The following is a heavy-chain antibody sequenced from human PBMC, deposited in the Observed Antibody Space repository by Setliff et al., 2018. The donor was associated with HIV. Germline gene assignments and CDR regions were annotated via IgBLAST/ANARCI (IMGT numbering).Heavy chain of an antibody. CDR1: GYTFTQSD. CDR3: ARSGPRDLDFWYDQSRRYFDL. CDR2: MNPKSGNT. D-gene: IGHD3-3*01. J-gene: IGHJ2*01. V-gene: IGHV1-8*03. Sequence: ASVKVSCKASGYTFTQSDINWVRQATGQSPEWMGRMNPKSGNTGYKQTFQDRITITRDTSINTIHMELKSLTSEDTAVYYCARSGPRDLDFWYDQSRRYFDLWGRGALVTVSS.